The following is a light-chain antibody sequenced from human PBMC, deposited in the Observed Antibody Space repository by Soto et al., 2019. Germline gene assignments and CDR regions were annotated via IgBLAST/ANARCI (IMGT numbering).Light chain of an antibody. V-gene: IGKV1-5*01. CDR3: QQYNSYAIT. CDR1: QSISSW. J-gene: IGKJ5*01. Sequence: DIQMTQSPSTLSASVGDRVTITCRARQSISSWLAWYQQKPGKAPKLLIYDASSLESGVPSRFSGSGSGTEFTLTFSSLQPDDFAPYYCQQYNSYAITFGQGTRLEIK. CDR2: DAS.